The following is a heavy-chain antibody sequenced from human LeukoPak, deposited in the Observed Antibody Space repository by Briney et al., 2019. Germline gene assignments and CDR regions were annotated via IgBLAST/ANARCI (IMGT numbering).Heavy chain of an antibody. CDR2: INPNSGGT. CDR3: ARGPSDSSLYYYYMDV. CDR1: GYTFTGYY. Sequence: ASVKVSCKAAGYTFTGYYMHWVRQAPGQGLEWMGWINPNSGGTNYAQKFQGRVTMTRDTSISTAYMELSRLRSDDTAVYYCARGPSDSSLYYYYMDVWGKGTTVTVSS. J-gene: IGHJ6*03. D-gene: IGHD6-13*01. V-gene: IGHV1-2*02.